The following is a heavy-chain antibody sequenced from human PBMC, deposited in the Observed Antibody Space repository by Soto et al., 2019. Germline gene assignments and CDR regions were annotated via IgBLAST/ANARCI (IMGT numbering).Heavy chain of an antibody. D-gene: IGHD1-26*01. CDR3: AKSRGWERPYYYYYGMDV. CDR2: ISYDGSNK. Sequence: GGSLRLSCAASGFTFSSYGMHWVRQAPGKGLEWVAVISYDGSNKYYADSVKGRFTISRDNSKNTLYLQMNSLRAEDTAVYYCAKSRGWERPYYYYYGMDVWGQGTTVTVSS. CDR1: GFTFSSYG. J-gene: IGHJ6*02. V-gene: IGHV3-30*18.